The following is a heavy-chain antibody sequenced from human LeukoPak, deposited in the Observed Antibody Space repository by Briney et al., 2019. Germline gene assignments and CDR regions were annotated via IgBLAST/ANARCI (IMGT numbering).Heavy chain of an antibody. V-gene: IGHV1-24*01. CDR2: FDPEDGET. Sequence: ASVKVSCKVSGYTLTELSMHWVRQAPGKGLEWMGGFDPEDGETIYAQKFQGRVTMTEDTSTDTAYMELSSLRSEDTAVYYCARAPRSNRGGTSCLDYWGQGTLVTVSS. J-gene: IGHJ4*02. CDR3: ARAPRSNRGGTSCLDY. CDR1: GYTLTELS. D-gene: IGHD2-2*01.